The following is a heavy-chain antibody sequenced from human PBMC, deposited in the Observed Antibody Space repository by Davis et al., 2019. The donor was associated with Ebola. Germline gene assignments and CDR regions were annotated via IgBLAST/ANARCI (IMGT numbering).Heavy chain of an antibody. D-gene: IGHD2-15*01. Sequence: GESLKISCAASGFTFSSYAMSWVRQAPGKGLEWVSAISGSGGSTYYADSVKGRFTISRDNAKNSLYLQMNSLRAEDTAVYYCARDITEDIVVVVAATPFDYWGQGTLVTVSS. V-gene: IGHV3-23*01. CDR2: ISGSGGST. CDR1: GFTFSSYA. CDR3: ARDITEDIVVVVAATPFDY. J-gene: IGHJ4*02.